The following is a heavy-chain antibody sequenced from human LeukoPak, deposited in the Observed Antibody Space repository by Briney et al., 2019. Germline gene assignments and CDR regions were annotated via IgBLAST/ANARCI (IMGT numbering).Heavy chain of an antibody. CDR3: VKVSSTVGATYFDY. J-gene: IGHJ4*02. CDR1: GFTFTSYA. D-gene: IGHD1-26*01. CDR2: VTSDGGTT. Sequence: GGSLRLSCSASGFTFTSYAMHCVRHAPGEGLEYISGVTSDGGTTYHADSVRGRFTISRDNSKNTLYLQMSSLRVEDTAVYYCVKVSSTVGATYFDYWGQGTLVTVSS. V-gene: IGHV3-64D*06.